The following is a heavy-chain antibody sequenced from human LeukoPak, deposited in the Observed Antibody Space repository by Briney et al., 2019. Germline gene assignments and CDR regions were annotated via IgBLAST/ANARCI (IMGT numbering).Heavy chain of an antibody. Sequence: ASVKVSCKASGYTFTSYGISWVRQAPGQGLEWMGWISAYNGNTNYAQKLQGRVTMTTDTSTSTAYMELRSLRSDDTAVYYCARAPLRFGESRGPFDYWGQGTLVTVSS. D-gene: IGHD3-10*01. J-gene: IGHJ4*02. CDR3: ARAPLRFGESRGPFDY. V-gene: IGHV1-18*04. CDR2: ISAYNGNT. CDR1: GYTFTSYG.